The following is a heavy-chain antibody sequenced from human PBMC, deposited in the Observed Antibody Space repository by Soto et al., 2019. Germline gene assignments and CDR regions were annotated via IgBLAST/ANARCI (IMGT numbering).Heavy chain of an antibody. V-gene: IGHV3-64D*08. CDR1: GFTFSNYA. CDR2: ISANGDST. D-gene: IGHD1-1*01. CDR3: VKDLRVLSSRGNRFDP. Sequence: PGGSLRLSCSASGFTFSNYAMHWVRQAPGKGLEYVSAISANGDSTYYADSVKGRFTISRDISKHTLYLQMSSLSAEDTAVYYCVKDLRVLSSRGNRFDPWGQGTLVTVSS. J-gene: IGHJ5*02.